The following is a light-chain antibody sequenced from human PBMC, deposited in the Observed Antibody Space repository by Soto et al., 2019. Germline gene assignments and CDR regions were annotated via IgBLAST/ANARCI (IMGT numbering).Light chain of an antibody. CDR3: QHYHNAPYT. Sequence: DIQMTQSPSSLSASVGDRVTITCRASQGISNYLAWYQQKPGKVPKLLIYSASTLQSGVPSRFSGSGSGTDFTLTISSLEPDDVATYYCQHYHNAPYTFGQGTKLEIK. V-gene: IGKV1-27*01. CDR1: QGISNY. CDR2: SAS. J-gene: IGKJ2*01.